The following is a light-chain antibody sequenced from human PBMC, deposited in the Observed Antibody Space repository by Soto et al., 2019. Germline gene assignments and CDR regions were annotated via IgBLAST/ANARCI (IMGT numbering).Light chain of an antibody. Sequence: EIVLTQSPATLSLSPGERATLSCRASQSVSSYLAWYQQKPGQAPRLLIYDASNRATGIPARFSVSGSGTDVTLSISSREPEDFTVYYCQQRSNWPRTFGQGAKVEIK. J-gene: IGKJ1*01. CDR1: QSVSSY. CDR2: DAS. V-gene: IGKV3-11*01. CDR3: QQRSNWPRT.